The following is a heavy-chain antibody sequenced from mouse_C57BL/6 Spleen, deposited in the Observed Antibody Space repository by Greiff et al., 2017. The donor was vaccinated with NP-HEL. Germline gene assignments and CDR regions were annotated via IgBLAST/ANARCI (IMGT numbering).Heavy chain of an antibody. D-gene: IGHD1-1*01. CDR3: ARRGYGSKYYAMDY. J-gene: IGHJ4*01. CDR2: INPNNGGT. CDR1: GYTFTDYN. V-gene: IGHV1-18*01. Sequence: EVKLQQSGPELVKPGASVKIPCKASGYTFTDYNMDWVKQSHGKSLEWIGDINPNNGGTIYNQKFKGKATLTVDKSSSTAYMELRSLTSEDTAVYYCARRGYGSKYYAMDYWGQGTSVTVSS.